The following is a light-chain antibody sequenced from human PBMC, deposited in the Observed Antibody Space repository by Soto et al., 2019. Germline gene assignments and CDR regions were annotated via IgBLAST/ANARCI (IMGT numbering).Light chain of an antibody. CDR1: QTIDTN. Sequence: EIVMTQSPGTLSVSPGERATLSCRASQTIDTNLAWYQQKPGQAPRLLIFAASTRATGIPARFSGSGSGTEFSLTITSLQSEDFAVYFCQQRFSWPLTFGGGTKVDIK. CDR2: AAS. J-gene: IGKJ4*01. CDR3: QQRFSWPLT. V-gene: IGKV3-15*01.